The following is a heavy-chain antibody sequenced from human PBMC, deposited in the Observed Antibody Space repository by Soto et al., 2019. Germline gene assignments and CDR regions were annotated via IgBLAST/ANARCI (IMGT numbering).Heavy chain of an antibody. CDR1: GFTFSSYS. D-gene: IGHD3-3*01. V-gene: IGHV3-21*01. CDR3: AMDLGYDFWSCHIIY. CDR2: ISSSSSYI. J-gene: IGHJ4*02. Sequence: EVQLVESGGGLVKPGGSLRLSCAASGFTFSSYSMNWVRQAPGKGLEWVSSISSSSSYIYYAASVKGRFTISSDNAKNSLYLQMNSLRAEDTAVYYCAMDLGYDFWSCHIIYWGQGTLVTVSS.